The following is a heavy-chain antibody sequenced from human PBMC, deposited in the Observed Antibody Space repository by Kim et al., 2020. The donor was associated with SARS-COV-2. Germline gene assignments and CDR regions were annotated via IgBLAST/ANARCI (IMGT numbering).Heavy chain of an antibody. CDR1: GYTFTSYA. Sequence: ASVKVSCKASGYTFTSYAINWVRQATGQGLEWMGWINPNTGNPTYAQGFTGRFVFTLDTSVSTAYLQISSLKAEDTAVYYCARDGGVYGMGVWGQGTTVTVSS. V-gene: IGHV7-4-1*02. J-gene: IGHJ6*02. CDR2: INPNTGNP. CDR3: ARDGGVYGMGV. D-gene: IGHD2-8*02.